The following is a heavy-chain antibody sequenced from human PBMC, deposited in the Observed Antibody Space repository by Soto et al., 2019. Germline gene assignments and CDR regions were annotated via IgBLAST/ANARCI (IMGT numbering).Heavy chain of an antibody. J-gene: IGHJ4*02. CDR2: IYYSGTT. V-gene: IGHV4-39*01. Sequence: SETLSLTCTVSCGSISTSGYYWGWIRQPPGKGLQWIGTIYYSGTTYYNPSLKSRVTLSVDTSKNQFSVNLTSVAAADTAVYYCARAFTNSWSDFYYWGRGTLVTVSS. CDR3: ARAFTNSWSDFYY. D-gene: IGHD2-8*01. CDR1: CGSISTSGYY.